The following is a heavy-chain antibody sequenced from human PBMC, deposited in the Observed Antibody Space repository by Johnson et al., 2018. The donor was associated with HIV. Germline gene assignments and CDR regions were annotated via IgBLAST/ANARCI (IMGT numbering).Heavy chain of an antibody. D-gene: IGHD3-3*01. V-gene: IGHV3-30*14. Sequence: QVQLVESGGGAVQPGRSLRLSCAASAFTFSSYAMHWVRQAPGKGLEWVAVISYDASNKYYADSVKGRFTIYRDNAKNSLYLQINILRAEDTALYYCAIASLEWLLSLVPLGSFDIWGQGTMVTVSS. J-gene: IGHJ3*02. CDR1: AFTFSSYA. CDR3: AIASLEWLLSLVPLGSFDI. CDR2: ISYDASNK.